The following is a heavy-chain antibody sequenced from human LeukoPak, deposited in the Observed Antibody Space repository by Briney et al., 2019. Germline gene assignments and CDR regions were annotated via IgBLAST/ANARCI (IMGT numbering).Heavy chain of an antibody. J-gene: IGHJ5*02. CDR2: IYYSGST. CDR1: GGSISSGDYY. D-gene: IGHD4-17*01. V-gene: IGHV4-30-4*01. CDR3: AREGHGDYFDP. Sequence: SETLSLTCTVSGGSISSGDYYWSWIRQPPGKGLEWIGYIYYSGSTYYNPSLKSRVTISVDTSKNQFSLKLSSVTAADPAVYYCAREGHGDYFDPWGQGTLVTVSS.